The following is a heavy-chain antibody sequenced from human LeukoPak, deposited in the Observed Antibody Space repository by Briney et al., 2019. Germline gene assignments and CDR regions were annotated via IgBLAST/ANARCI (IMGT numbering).Heavy chain of an antibody. J-gene: IGHJ4*02. CDR1: GFTLSSRW. CDR3: ATYDSWSGYNIAY. Sequence: GGSLRLSCVVSGFTLSSRWMMWVRQAPGEGLEWMTNINRDGSEKNYVDSVKGRFTITRDNAENSLYLQMNSLKVEDSAIYYCATYDSWSGYNIAYWGQGPWSPSPQ. CDR2: INRDGSEK. V-gene: IGHV3-7*03. D-gene: IGHD3-3*01.